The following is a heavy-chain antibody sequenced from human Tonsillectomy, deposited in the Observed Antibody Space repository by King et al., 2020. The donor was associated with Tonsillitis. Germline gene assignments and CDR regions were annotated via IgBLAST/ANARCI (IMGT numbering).Heavy chain of an antibody. J-gene: IGHJ4*02. V-gene: IGHV3-23*01. CDR2: ISGSGGTT. CDR1: GFTFSSSA. D-gene: IGHD5-18*01. CDR3: AKVVSTAMVYYFDY. Sequence: VQSGGSLRLSCAASGFTFSSSAMAWVRQAPGKGLEWVSGISGSGGTTYYADSVKGRFTISRDDSKNTLYLQMNILGAEDTALYYCAKVVSTAMVYYFDYWGQGTLVAVPS.